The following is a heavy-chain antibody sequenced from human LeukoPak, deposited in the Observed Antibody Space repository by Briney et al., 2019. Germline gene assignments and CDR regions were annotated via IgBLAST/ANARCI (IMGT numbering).Heavy chain of an antibody. Sequence: GASVKGSCKASGYTFTSYYMHWVRQAPGQGLEWMGIINPSGGSTSYAQKFQGRVTMTRDTSTSTVYMELSSLRSEDTAVYYCARAVGANYYDSSGYFDYWGQGTLVTVSS. CDR3: ARAVGANYYDSSGYFDY. D-gene: IGHD3-22*01. V-gene: IGHV1-46*01. J-gene: IGHJ4*02. CDR1: GYTFTSYY. CDR2: INPSGGST.